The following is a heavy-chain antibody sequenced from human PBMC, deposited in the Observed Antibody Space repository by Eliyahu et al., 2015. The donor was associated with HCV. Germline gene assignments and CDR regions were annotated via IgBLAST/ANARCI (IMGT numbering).Heavy chain of an antibody. Sequence: GAVISYDGSNKYYADSVKVRFTISRDNSKNTLYLQMNSLRAEDTAVYYCAKDLYGSGSYSGGDWGQGTLVTVSS. CDR2: ISYDGSNK. CDR3: AKDLYGSGSYSGGD. D-gene: IGHD3-10*01. J-gene: IGHJ4*02. V-gene: IGHV3-30*18.